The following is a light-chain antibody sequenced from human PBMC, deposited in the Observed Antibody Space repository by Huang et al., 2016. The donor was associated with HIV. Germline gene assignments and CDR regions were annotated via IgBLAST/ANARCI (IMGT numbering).Light chain of an antibody. V-gene: IGKV2-28*01. J-gene: IGKJ1*01. CDR3: MQALQTPRT. Sequence: DIVMTQSPLSLSVTPGEPASISCSSSQSLLRSNGYNYLDWYLQRPGQSPQLLIYLGSNRASGVADRFSGSGAGTDFTLKISRVEAEDVGVYYCMQALQTPRTFGQGTKVEIK. CDR1: QSLLRSNGYNY. CDR2: LGS.